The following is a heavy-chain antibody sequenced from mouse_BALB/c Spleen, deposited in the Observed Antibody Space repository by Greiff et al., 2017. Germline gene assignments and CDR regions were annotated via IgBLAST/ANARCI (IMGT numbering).Heavy chain of an antibody. CDR1: GFSLTSYG. CDR3: ARGAYYRYDVGWYFDV. V-gene: IGHV2-9*02. D-gene: IGHD2-14*01. Sequence: QVQLKESGPGLVAPSQSLSITCTVSGFSLTSYGVHWVRQPPGKGLEWLGVIWAGGSTNYNSALMSRLSISKDNSKSQVFLKMNSLQTDDTAMYYCARGAYYRYDVGWYFDVWGAGTTVTVSS. CDR2: IWAGGST. J-gene: IGHJ1*01.